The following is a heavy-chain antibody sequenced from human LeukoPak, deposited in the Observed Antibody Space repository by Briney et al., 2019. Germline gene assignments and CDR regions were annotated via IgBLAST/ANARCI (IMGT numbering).Heavy chain of an antibody. D-gene: IGHD4-23*01. J-gene: IGHJ2*01. CDR1: GGSISSYY. Sequence: SETLSLTGSVSGGSISSYYWNWIRQPAGKGLEWIGRFYTSGTTNYNPSLKSRVTMSIDTSKNQVSLKMRSVTAADTAVYYCARTVVTLDWYFDLWGRGTLVSVSS. CDR3: ARTVVTLDWYFDL. V-gene: IGHV4-4*07. CDR2: FYTSGTT.